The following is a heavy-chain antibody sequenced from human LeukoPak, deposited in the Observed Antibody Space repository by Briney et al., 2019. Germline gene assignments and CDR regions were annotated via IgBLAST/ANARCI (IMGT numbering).Heavy chain of an antibody. CDR2: INHNGNVN. V-gene: IGHV3-7*01. D-gene: IGHD3-3*01. Sequence: GGSLRLSCAASGFTFSSYWMNWARQAPGKGLEWVASINHNGNVNYYVDSVKGRFTISRANAKNSLFLQMNSLRAEDTAVYYCARGPHGGFVIIPTEFWGQGTLVTVSS. CDR1: GFTFSSYW. J-gene: IGHJ4*02. CDR3: ARGPHGGFVIIPTEF.